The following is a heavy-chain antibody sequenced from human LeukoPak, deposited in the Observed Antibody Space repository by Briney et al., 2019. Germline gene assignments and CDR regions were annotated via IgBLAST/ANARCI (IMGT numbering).Heavy chain of an antibody. CDR3: AQESQGSSSWEY. J-gene: IGHJ4*02. V-gene: IGHV1-8*01. CDR2: MNPNSGNT. D-gene: IGHD6-13*01. CDR1: GYTFTSYD. Sequence: GASVKVSCKASGYTFTSYDINWVRQATGQGLEWMGWMNPNSGNTGYAQKFQGRVTMTRNTSISTAYMELSSLRSEDTAVYYCAQESQGSSSWEYWGQGTLVTVSS.